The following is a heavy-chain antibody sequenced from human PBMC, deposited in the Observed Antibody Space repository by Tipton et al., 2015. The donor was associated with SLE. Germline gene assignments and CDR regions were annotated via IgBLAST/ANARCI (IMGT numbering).Heavy chain of an antibody. CDR2: IHSYGSST. CDR1: GFTFDDYA. CDR3: ARGCDRSDCYGFYYYYMDV. J-gene: IGHJ6*03. V-gene: IGHV3-74*01. D-gene: IGHD2-21*02. Sequence: GSLRLSCAASGFTFDDYAIHWVRQAPGKGLVWVSRIHSYGSSTNYADSVRGRFTVSRDNANLYLQMNDLRSEDTAVYYCARGCDRSDCYGFYYYYMDVWGKGTTVTVSS.